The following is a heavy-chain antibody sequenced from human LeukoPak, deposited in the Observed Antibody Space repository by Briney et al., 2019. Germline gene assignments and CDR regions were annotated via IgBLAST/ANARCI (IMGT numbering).Heavy chain of an antibody. D-gene: IGHD3-22*01. Sequence: SVKVSCKASGGTFSSYAISWVRQAPGQGLEWMGGIIPIFGTANYAQKFQGRVTITADESTSTAYMELNSLRAEDTAVYYCARTRSGYFLVGAFDIWGQGTMITVSS. CDR2: IIPIFGTA. CDR3: ARTRSGYFLVGAFDI. J-gene: IGHJ3*02. V-gene: IGHV1-69*13. CDR1: GGTFSSYA.